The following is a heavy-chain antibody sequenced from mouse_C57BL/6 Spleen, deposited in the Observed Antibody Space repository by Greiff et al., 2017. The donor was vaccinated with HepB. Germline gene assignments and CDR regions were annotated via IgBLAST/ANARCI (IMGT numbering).Heavy chain of an antibody. CDR2: ISSGSSTI. V-gene: IGHV5-17*01. CDR1: GFTFSDYG. Sequence: EVQLVESGGGLVKPGGSLKLSCAASGFTFSDYGMHWVRQAPEKGLEWVAYISSGSSTIYYADTVKGRFTISRDNAKNTLFLQMTSLRSEDTAMYYCAIMTKVVARYFDVWGTGTTVTVSS. CDR3: AIMTKVVARYFDV. J-gene: IGHJ1*03. D-gene: IGHD1-1*01.